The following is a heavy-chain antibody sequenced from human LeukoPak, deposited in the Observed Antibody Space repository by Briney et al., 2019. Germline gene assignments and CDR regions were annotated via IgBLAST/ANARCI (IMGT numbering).Heavy chain of an antibody. Sequence: ASVKVSCKASGYTFTSYDINWVRQATGQGLEWMGWMNPNSGNTGYAQKFQGRVTMTRNTSISTAYMELSSLRSEDTAVYYCARRRLIAVAGSGVGWFDPWGQGTLVTVSS. J-gene: IGHJ5*02. CDR1: GYTFTSYD. CDR3: ARRRLIAVAGSGVGWFDP. V-gene: IGHV1-8*01. CDR2: MNPNSGNT. D-gene: IGHD6-19*01.